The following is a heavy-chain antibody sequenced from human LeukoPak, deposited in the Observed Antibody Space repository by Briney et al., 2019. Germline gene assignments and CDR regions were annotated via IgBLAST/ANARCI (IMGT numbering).Heavy chain of an antibody. V-gene: IGHV3-20*04. CDR3: ANPVGYDSSCFVY. CDR1: GFTFDDYG. D-gene: IGHD3-22*01. Sequence: GGCLRLSCAASGFTFDDYGMSWVRQAAGKGLEWVFGITWNGGSTGYADSVKARFTISRDNAENSLYLQMTRLRAEDTALYSGANPVGYDSSCFVYWGQGALVTVSS. J-gene: IGHJ4*02. CDR2: ITWNGGST.